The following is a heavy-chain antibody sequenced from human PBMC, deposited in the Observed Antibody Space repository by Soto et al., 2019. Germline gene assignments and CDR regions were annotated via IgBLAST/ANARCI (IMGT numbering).Heavy chain of an antibody. V-gene: IGHV3-15*07. Sequence: EVQLVESGGGLVKPGGSLRLSCAASGFTFSNAWMNWVRQAPGKGLEWVGRIKSKTDGGTTDYAAPVKGRFTISRDDSKNTLYLQINSLKIEDTALYHCTTDPTGGWFDPWGQGTLVTVSS. D-gene: IGHD4-17*01. J-gene: IGHJ5*02. CDR3: TTDPTGGWFDP. CDR1: GFTFSNAW. CDR2: IKSKTDGGTT.